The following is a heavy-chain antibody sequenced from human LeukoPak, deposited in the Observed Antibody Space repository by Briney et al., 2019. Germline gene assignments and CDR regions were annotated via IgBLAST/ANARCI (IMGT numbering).Heavy chain of an antibody. CDR3: AREGGYYYGMDV. CDR1: GFTFNSYW. V-gene: IGHV3-7*01. D-gene: IGHD3-16*01. J-gene: IGHJ6*02. Sequence: GGSLRLSCAASGFTFNSYWMTWVRQAPGKGLEGVANIKQDGSEKYYADSVKGRFTISRDNAKNSLYLQMNSLRAEDTAVYYCAREGGYYYGMDVWGQGTTVTVSS. CDR2: IKQDGSEK.